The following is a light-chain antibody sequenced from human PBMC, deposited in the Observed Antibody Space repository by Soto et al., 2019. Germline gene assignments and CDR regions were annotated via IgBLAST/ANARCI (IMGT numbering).Light chain of an antibody. CDR2: DVN. V-gene: IGLV2-8*01. CDR3: SSYAGTHIV. J-gene: IGLJ1*01. Sequence: QSVLTQPPSASGSPGQSVTISCTGTSSDVGGYNYVSWYQQPPGKAPKLMIYDVNQRPSGVPDRFSGSKSGNTASLTVSGLQAEDEADYYCSSYAGTHIVFGTGTKLTVL. CDR1: SSDVGGYNY.